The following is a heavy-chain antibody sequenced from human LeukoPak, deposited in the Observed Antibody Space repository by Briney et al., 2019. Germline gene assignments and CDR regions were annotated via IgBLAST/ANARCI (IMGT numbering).Heavy chain of an antibody. V-gene: IGHV4-59*08. CDR2: VFHSGST. J-gene: IGHJ3*02. Sequence: SETLSLTCTVSGGSISSYYWSWIRQPPGKGLEWIGYVFHSGSTNYNPSLKSRVTISVDRTKNQFSLKLSSVTAADTAVYYCARLGPFYYGSGTVYNAFDIWGQGTKVSVSS. CDR3: ARLGPFYYGSGTVYNAFDI. D-gene: IGHD3-10*01. CDR1: GGSISSYY.